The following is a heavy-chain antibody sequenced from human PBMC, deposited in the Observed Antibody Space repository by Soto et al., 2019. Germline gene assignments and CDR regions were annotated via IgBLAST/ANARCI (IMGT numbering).Heavy chain of an antibody. D-gene: IGHD5-12*01. CDR2: IFWGDDK. J-gene: IGHJ4*02. Sequence: QITLKESGPTLVKPTQTLTLTCTFSGFSLNTSGVGVAWIRQPPGKALEWLALIFWGDDKRYSPSLKSRLTITKDTSKNQVVLTMTNVDPVDTATYYCAHTISYSGYDYWGQGTLVTVSS. CDR1: GFSLNTSGVG. V-gene: IGHV2-5*02. CDR3: AHTISYSGYDY.